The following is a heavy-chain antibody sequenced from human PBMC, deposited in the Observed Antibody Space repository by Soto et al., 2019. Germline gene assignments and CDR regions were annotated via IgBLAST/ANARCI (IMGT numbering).Heavy chain of an antibody. CDR2: ISAYNGNT. D-gene: IGHD2-15*01. CDR3: AREVGVVVAATRAKNWFDP. J-gene: IGHJ5*02. CDR1: GYTFTSYG. Sequence: ASVKVSCKASGYTFTSYGISWVRQAPGQGLEWMGWISAYNGNTNYAQKLQGRVTMTTDTSTSTAYMELRSLRSDDTAVYYCAREVGVVVAATRAKNWFDPWGQGTLVTVSS. V-gene: IGHV1-18*01.